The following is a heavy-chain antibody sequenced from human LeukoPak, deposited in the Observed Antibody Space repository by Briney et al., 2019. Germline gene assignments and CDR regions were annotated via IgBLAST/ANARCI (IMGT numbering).Heavy chain of an antibody. D-gene: IGHD5-24*01. CDR1: GYSISSGYY. CDR3: ARGSPRWLQLRFRAFDI. J-gene: IGHJ3*02. V-gene: IGHV4-38-2*02. Sequence: KASETLSLTCTVSGYSISSGYYWSWIRQPPGKGLEWIGEINHSGSTNYNPSLKSRVTISVDTSKNQFSLKLSSVTAADTAVYYCARGSPRWLQLRFRAFDIWGQGTMVTVSS. CDR2: INHSGST.